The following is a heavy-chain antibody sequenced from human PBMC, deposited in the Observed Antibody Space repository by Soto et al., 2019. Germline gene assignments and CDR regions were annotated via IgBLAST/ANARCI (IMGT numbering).Heavy chain of an antibody. CDR2: INHSGST. Sequence: QVQLQQWGAGLLKPSETLSLTCAVYGGSFSGYYWSWIRQPPGKGLEWIGEINHSGSTNYNPSLKSRVTISVDTSKNQFSLKLSSVTAADTAVYYCARGREDNYSSSSVVFDYWGQGTLVTVSS. CDR1: GGSFSGYY. D-gene: IGHD6-6*01. V-gene: IGHV4-34*01. CDR3: ARGREDNYSSSSVVFDY. J-gene: IGHJ4*02.